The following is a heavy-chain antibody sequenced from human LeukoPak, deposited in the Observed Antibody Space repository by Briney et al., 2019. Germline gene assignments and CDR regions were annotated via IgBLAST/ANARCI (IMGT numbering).Heavy chain of an antibody. J-gene: IGHJ6*02. V-gene: IGHV1-2*02. CDR2: INPNSGGT. D-gene: IGHD2-2*01. CDR3: ARSPTPYCSSTSCYFGVYYYYGMDV. CDR1: GYTFTGYY. Sequence: GASVKVSCKASGYTFTGYYMHWVRQAPGQGLEWMGWINPNSGGTNYAQKFQGRVTMTRDTSISTAYMELSRLRSDDTAVYYCARSPTPYCSSTSCYFGVYYYYGMDVWGQGTTVTVSS.